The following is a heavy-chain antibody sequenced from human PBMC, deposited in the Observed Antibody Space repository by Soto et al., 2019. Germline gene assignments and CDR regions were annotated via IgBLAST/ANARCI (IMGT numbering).Heavy chain of an antibody. V-gene: IGHV1-46*02. CDR1: GYTFENYY. CDR2: LDPTRGRT. CDR3: ARELQFPHQETGMDV. Sequence: QVHLVQSGAEVKKPGASVKVSCKASGYTFENYYIHWVRQAPGQGLEWLGILDPTRGRTTYAQKFQDRVTMTRDTSTSTVYMELTSLRSNDTALYYCARELQFPHQETGMDVWGQGTTVTVSS. D-gene: IGHD2-15*01. J-gene: IGHJ6*02.